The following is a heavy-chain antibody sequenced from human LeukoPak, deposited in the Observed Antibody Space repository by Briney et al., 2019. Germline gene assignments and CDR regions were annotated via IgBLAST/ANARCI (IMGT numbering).Heavy chain of an antibody. Sequence: SETLSLTCTVSGGSISSYYWSWIRQPPGKGLEWIGYIYYSGSTNCNPSLKSRVTISVDTSKNQFSLKLSSVTAADTAVYYCARGRSSSWPPWFGYWGQGTLVTVSS. CDR1: GGSISSYY. V-gene: IGHV4-59*08. D-gene: IGHD6-13*01. CDR3: ARGRSSSWPPWFGY. J-gene: IGHJ4*02. CDR2: IYYSGST.